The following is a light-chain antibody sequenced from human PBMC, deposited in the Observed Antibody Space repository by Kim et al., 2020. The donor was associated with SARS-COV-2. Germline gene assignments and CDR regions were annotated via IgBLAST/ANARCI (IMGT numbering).Light chain of an antibody. CDR3: NSRDSNDNVV. CDR1: SLRRYY. CDR2: GKN. Sequence: VALGQTVSITCHGDSLRRYYATWYQQEPGQAPIVVIYGKNNRPSVIPDRFSGSSSGNTASLTITGTQAGDEADYYCNSRDSNDNVVFGGGTKLTVL. J-gene: IGLJ2*01. V-gene: IGLV3-19*01.